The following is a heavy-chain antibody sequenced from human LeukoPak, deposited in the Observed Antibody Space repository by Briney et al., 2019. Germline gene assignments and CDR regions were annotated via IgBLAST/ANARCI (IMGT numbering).Heavy chain of an antibody. CDR3: ARERITMIVVVPNDYYYGMDV. J-gene: IGHJ6*02. D-gene: IGHD3-22*01. CDR2: INPNSGGT. Sequence: ASVKVSCKASGYTFTGYYMHWVRQAPGQGLEWMGWINPNSGGTNYAQKFQGRVTMTRDTSTSTAYMELSRLRSDDTAVYYCARERITMIVVVPNDYYYGMDVWGQGTTVTVSS. V-gene: IGHV1-2*02. CDR1: GYTFTGYY.